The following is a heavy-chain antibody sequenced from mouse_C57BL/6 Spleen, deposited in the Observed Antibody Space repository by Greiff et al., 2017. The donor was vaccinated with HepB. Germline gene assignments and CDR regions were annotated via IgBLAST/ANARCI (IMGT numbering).Heavy chain of an antibody. J-gene: IGHJ3*01. CDR1: GFNIKDYY. CDR3: ARRGFAY. V-gene: IGHV14-2*01. Sequence: VQLQQSGAELVKPGASVKLSCTASGFNIKDYYMHWVKQRTEQGLEWIGRIDPEDGETKYAPKFQGKATIAADTSSNTADLQLSSLTSEDTAVYYCARRGFAYWGQGTLVTVSA. CDR2: IDPEDGET.